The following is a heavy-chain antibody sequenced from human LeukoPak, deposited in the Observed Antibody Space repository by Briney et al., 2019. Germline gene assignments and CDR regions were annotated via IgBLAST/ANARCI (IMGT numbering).Heavy chain of an antibody. V-gene: IGHV4-39*07. J-gene: IGHJ3*02. Sequence: SETLSLTCAVSGGSISSNSYYWGWIRQPPGKGLEWIGSIYYSGSTYYNPSLKSRVTISVDTSKNQFSLKLSSVTAADTAVYYCARVQYYYDSSGYYFDALDIWGQGTMVTVSS. CDR3: ARVQYYYDSSGYYFDALDI. CDR2: IYYSGST. D-gene: IGHD3-22*01. CDR1: GGSISSNSYY.